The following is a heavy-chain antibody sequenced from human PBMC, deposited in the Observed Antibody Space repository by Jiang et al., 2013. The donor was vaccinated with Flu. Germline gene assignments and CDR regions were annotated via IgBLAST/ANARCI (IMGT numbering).Heavy chain of an antibody. J-gene: IGHJ5*02. D-gene: IGHD2-15*01. V-gene: IGHV1-18*01. Sequence: SGAEVKKPGASVKVSCKASGYTFTSYGISWVRQAPGQGLEWMGWISAYNGNTNYAQKLQGRVTMTTDTSTSTAYMELRSLRSDDTAVYYCARYDLGYCSGGSCYSDHNWFDPWGQGTLVTVSS. CDR1: GYTFTSYG. CDR3: ARYDLGYCSGGSCYSDHNWFDP. CDR2: ISAYNGNT.